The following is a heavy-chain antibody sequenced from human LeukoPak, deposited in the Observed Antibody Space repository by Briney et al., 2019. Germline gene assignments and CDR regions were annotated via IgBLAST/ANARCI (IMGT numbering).Heavy chain of an antibody. D-gene: IGHD4-17*01. CDR3: AAALGRYGDYSRGYYFDY. Sequence: PSETLSLTCTVSGGSISGYYWNWIRQPPGKGLEWIGYIYYSGSTNYNPSLKSRLTVSLDTSKNQFSLKLSSVTAADTAVYYCAAALGRYGDYSRGYYFDYWGQGTLVTVSS. V-gene: IGHV4-59*01. J-gene: IGHJ4*02. CDR1: GGSISGYY. CDR2: IYYSGST.